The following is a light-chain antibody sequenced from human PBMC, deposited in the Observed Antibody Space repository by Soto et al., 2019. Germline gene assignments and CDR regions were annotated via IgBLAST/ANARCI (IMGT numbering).Light chain of an antibody. CDR1: SSDVGGYNY. CDR2: DVS. J-gene: IGLJ2*01. CDR3: SSYTSSSPVV. V-gene: IGLV2-14*01. Sequence: QSALTQPASVSGSPGQSITISCTGTSSDVGGYNYASWYQQHPGKAPKLMIYDVSNRPSGVSNRFSGSKSGNTASLTISGLQAEDEADYYCSSYTSSSPVVFGGGTKVTVL.